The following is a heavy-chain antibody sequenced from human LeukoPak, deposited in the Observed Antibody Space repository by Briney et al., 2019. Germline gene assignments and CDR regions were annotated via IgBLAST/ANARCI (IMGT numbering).Heavy chain of an antibody. D-gene: IGHD6-13*01. CDR3: ATLYSSSWYRSPLFDY. Sequence: GGSLRLSCAASGFTFSSYGMHWVRQAPGKGLEWVAVISYDGSNKYYADSVKGRFTISRDNSKNTLYLQMNSLRAEDTAVYYCATLYSSSWYRSPLFDYWGQGTLVTVSS. CDR1: GFTFSSYG. CDR2: ISYDGSNK. V-gene: IGHV3-30*03. J-gene: IGHJ4*02.